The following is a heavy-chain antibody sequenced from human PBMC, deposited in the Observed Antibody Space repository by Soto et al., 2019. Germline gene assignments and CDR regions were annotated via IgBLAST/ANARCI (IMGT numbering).Heavy chain of an antibody. Sequence: PSETLALTCSVYGVSVSDYHWTWIRLTPKKELQWIGFIHYNGRTDSSPSLKSRVTISLDMSKNHVSVILKSVNIADWAIYYCGRGHVDSRCYYSDCGYWGQGIQSTVAT. J-gene: IGHJ4*02. CDR2: IHYNGRT. CDR1: GVSVSDYH. CDR3: GRGHVDSRCYYSDCGY. V-gene: IGHV4-59*02. D-gene: IGHD3-22*01.